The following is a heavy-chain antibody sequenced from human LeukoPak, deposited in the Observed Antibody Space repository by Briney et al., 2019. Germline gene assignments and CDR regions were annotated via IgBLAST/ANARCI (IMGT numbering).Heavy chain of an antibody. CDR3: ARDKARANWFDP. Sequence: GGSLRLSCAASGFTFSDYYMSWVRQAPGKGLEWVANIKQDGSEKYYVDSVKGRFTISRDNAKNSLYLQMNSLRAEDTAVYYCARDKARANWFDPWGQGTLVTVSS. CDR2: IKQDGSEK. J-gene: IGHJ5*02. V-gene: IGHV3-7*01. CDR1: GFTFSDYY.